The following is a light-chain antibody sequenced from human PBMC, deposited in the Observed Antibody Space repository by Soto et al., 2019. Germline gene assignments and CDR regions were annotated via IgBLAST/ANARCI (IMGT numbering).Light chain of an antibody. J-gene: IGLJ3*02. CDR2: LTSDGSH. Sequence: QPVLTQSPSASASLGASVKLTCTLSSGHSSYAIAWHQLLPEKGPRFLMKLTSDGSHSKEDGIPDRFSGSSSGAERYLTISSLQSEDEADYYCQTWGTGINWVFGGGTKLTVL. V-gene: IGLV4-69*01. CDR1: SGHSSYA. CDR3: QTWGTGINWV.